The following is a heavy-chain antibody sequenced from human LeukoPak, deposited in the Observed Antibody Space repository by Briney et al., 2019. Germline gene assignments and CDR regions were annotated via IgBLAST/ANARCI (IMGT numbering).Heavy chain of an antibody. D-gene: IGHD5-24*01. CDR1: GYTFTGYY. CDR3: ARLSGWLQLDYFDY. Sequence: ASVKVSGKASGYTFTGYYMHWVRQAPGQGLEWMGWINPNSGGTNYAQKFQGRVTMTRDTSISTAYMELSRLRSDDTAVYYCARLSGWLQLDYFDYWGQGTLVTVSS. V-gene: IGHV1-2*02. CDR2: INPNSGGT. J-gene: IGHJ4*02.